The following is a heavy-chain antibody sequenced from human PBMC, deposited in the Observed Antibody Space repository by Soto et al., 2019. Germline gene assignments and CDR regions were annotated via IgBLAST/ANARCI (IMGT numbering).Heavy chain of an antibody. CDR2: ISGSGGST. CDR1: GFSFSSYA. V-gene: IGHV3-23*01. CDR3: AKSGRREKWLSRMESYYYYYGMDV. Sequence: XGALRLSYAACGFSFSSYAMSWVRQAPGKGLEWVSAISGSGGSTYYADSVKGRFAISRDNSKNTLYLQMNSLRAEDTAVYYCAKSGRREKWLSRMESYYYYYGMDVCGQRTTVTVSS. J-gene: IGHJ6*02. D-gene: IGHD3-22*01.